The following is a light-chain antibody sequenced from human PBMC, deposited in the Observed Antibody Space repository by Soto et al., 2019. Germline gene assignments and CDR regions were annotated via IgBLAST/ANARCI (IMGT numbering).Light chain of an antibody. Sequence: QSALTQPASVSGSPGQSITISCTGTSSDVGGYNYVSWYQQHPGKAPQLMIYDVSNRPLGVSNRFSGSKSGNTASLTISGLQAEDEADYYCSSYTSSSTDVVFGGGTKLTVL. J-gene: IGLJ2*01. CDR3: SSYTSSSTDVV. V-gene: IGLV2-14*01. CDR2: DVS. CDR1: SSDVGGYNY.